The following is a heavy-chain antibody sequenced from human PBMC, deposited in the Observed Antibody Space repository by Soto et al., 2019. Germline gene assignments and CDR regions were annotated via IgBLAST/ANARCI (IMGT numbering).Heavy chain of an antibody. D-gene: IGHD3-16*01. CDR3: ARVPFMITFVGAIPHSYYYFGMYV. Sequence: SVKVSCKASGGTFSSYAISWVRQAPGQGLEWMGGIIPIFGTANYAQKFQGRVTITADESTSTAYMELSSLRSEDTAVYYCARVPFMITFVGAIPHSYYYFGMYVWGQGTTVTVSS. J-gene: IGHJ6*02. CDR2: IIPIFGTA. CDR1: GGTFSSYA. V-gene: IGHV1-69*13.